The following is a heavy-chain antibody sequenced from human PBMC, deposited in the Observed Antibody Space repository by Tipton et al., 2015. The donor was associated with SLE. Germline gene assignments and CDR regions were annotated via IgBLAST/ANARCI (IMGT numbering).Heavy chain of an antibody. CDR2: IKSDGSST. J-gene: IGHJ3*02. V-gene: IGHV3-74*01. CDR3: TRDKGGFHAFDI. CDR1: VFIFSSYT. Sequence: SLRLSCAASVFIFSSYTMNWVRQAPGKGLVWVSRIKSDGSSTNYADSVKGRFTISRDNAKNTLYLQMNSLRAEDTAVYYCTRDKGGFHAFDIWGQGTMVTVSS. D-gene: IGHD2-15*01.